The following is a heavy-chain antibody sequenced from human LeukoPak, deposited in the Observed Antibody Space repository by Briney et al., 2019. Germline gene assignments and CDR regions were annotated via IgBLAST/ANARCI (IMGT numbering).Heavy chain of an antibody. CDR1: GYTFTGYY. CDR2: INPNSGGT. Sequence: ASVKVSCKASGYTFTGYYMHWVRQAPGQGLEWMGWINPNSGGTNYAQKFQGRVTMTRDTSISTAYMELSRLRSDDTAVYYCARVGMDDSSGYYLDYWGQGTLVTVSS. V-gene: IGHV1-2*02. CDR3: ARVGMDDSSGYYLDY. D-gene: IGHD3-22*01. J-gene: IGHJ4*02.